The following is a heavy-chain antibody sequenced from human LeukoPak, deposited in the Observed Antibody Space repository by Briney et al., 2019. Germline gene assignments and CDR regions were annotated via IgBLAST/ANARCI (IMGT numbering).Heavy chain of an antibody. J-gene: IGHJ6*02. D-gene: IGHD6-6*01. CDR1: GYTLTELS. Sequence: GASVKVSCKVSGYTLTELSMHWVRQAPGKGLEWMGGFDPEDGETIYAQKFQGRVTMTGDTSTDTAYMELSSLRSEDTAVYYCATQYSSSSYYYYYGMDVWGQGTTVTVSS. CDR3: ATQYSSSSYYYYYGMDV. CDR2: FDPEDGET. V-gene: IGHV1-24*01.